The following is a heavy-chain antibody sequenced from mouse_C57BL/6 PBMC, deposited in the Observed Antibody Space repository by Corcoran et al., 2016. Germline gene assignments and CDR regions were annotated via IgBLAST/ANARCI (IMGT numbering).Heavy chain of an antibody. Sequence: DVQLQESGPGLVKPSQSLSLTCSVTGYSITSGYYWNWIRQFPGNKLEWMGYISYDGSNNYNPSLKNRISITRDTSKNQFFLKLNSVTTEDTATYYCARAVYSNYGGDWFAYWGQGTLVTVSA. D-gene: IGHD2-5*01. V-gene: IGHV3-6*01. CDR1: GYSITSGYY. J-gene: IGHJ3*01. CDR2: ISYDGSN. CDR3: ARAVYSNYGGDWFAY.